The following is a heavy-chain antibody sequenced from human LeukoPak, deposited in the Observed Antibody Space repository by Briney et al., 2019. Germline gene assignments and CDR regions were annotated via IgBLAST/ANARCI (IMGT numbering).Heavy chain of an antibody. J-gene: IGHJ4*02. V-gene: IGHV3-23*01. Sequence: GGSLRLSCAASGFIFSNFAMSWVRQAPGKGLEWVPVITGSGDKTYYADSEKGRFTISRDNSKNILYLQMNSLRVEDTAIYYSATPGTATNYEFDYWGQGTLVTVSS. D-gene: IGHD4/OR15-4a*01. CDR1: GFIFSNFA. CDR2: ITGSGDKT. CDR3: ATPGTATNYEFDY.